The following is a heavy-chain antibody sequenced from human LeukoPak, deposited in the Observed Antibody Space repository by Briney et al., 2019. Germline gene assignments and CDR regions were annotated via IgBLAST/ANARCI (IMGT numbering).Heavy chain of an antibody. CDR3: ARGYYYDSSGYDAFDI. D-gene: IGHD3-22*01. V-gene: IGHV4-4*07. J-gene: IGHJ3*02. CDR1: GGSISSYY. Sequence: SETLSLTCTASGGSISSYYWSWIRQPAGKGLEWIGRIYTSGSTNYNPSLKSRVTMSVDTSKNQFSLKLSSVTAADTAVYYCARGYYYDSSGYDAFDIWGQGTMVTVSS. CDR2: IYTSGST.